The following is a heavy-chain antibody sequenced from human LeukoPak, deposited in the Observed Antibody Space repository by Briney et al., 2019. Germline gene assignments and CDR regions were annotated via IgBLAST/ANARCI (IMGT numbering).Heavy chain of an antibody. V-gene: IGHV1-2*02. CDR2: INPNSGGT. Sequence: ASVKVSCKASGYTFTGYYMHWVRQAPGQGLEWMGWINPNSGGTNYAQKFQGRVTMTRDTSITTAYMELSRLRSDDTAVYYCAIPYSVLSYDWNWFDPWGQGTLVTVSS. CDR3: AIPYSVLSYDWNWFDP. J-gene: IGHJ5*02. D-gene: IGHD3-16*01. CDR1: GYTFTGYY.